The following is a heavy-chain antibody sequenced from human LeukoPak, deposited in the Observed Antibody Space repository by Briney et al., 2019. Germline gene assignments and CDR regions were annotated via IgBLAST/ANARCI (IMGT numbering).Heavy chain of an antibody. CDR3: ARCSSTSCLNWFDP. J-gene: IGHJ5*02. CDR1: GYTFTSYG. V-gene: IGHV1-18*01. Sequence: VASVKVSCKASGYTFTSYGISWVRQAPGQGLEWMGWISAYNGNTNYAQKLQGRVTMTTDTSTSTAYMELRSLRSDDTAVYYCARCSSTSCLNWFDPWGQGTLVTVSS. CDR2: ISAYNGNT. D-gene: IGHD2-2*01.